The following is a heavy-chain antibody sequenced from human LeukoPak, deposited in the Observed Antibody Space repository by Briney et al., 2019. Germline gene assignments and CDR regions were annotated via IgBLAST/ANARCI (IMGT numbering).Heavy chain of an antibody. CDR2: ISSSGTSM. Sequence: GGSLRLSCTASGFTFSSYEMNWVRQAPGKGLEWVSCISSSGTSMYYADSVKGRFTISRDNSKNTLYLQMNSLRAEDTAVYYCARDPSGGSSWGQGTLVTVSS. V-gene: IGHV3-48*03. D-gene: IGHD2-15*01. J-gene: IGHJ1*01. CDR1: GFTFSSYE. CDR3: ARDPSGGSS.